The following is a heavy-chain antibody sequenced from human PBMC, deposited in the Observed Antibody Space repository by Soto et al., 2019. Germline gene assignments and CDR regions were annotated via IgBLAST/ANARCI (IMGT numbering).Heavy chain of an antibody. J-gene: IGHJ1*01. CDR2: IYHSGST. D-gene: IGHD1-26*01. CDR1: GGSISSGCYS. V-gene: IGHV4-30-2*01. CDR3: ASSASGSYYGGYFQH. Sequence: SETLSLTCAVSGGSISSGCYSCSWSRQPPGKGLEWIGYIYHSGSTYYSPSLKSRVTISVDRSKTQFSLKLSSVTAADTAVYYCASSASGSYYGGYFQHWGQGTLVTVSS.